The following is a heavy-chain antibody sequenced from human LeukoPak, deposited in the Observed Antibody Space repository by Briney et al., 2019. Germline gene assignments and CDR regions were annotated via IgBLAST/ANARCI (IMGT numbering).Heavy chain of an antibody. CDR2: IYYSGST. CDR1: GGSISSHY. V-gene: IGHV4-59*11. J-gene: IGHJ4*02. CDR3: ARGSSSRYYYDSSGYYLNY. D-gene: IGHD3-22*01. Sequence: PSETLSLTGTVSGGSISSHYWSWIRQPPGKGLEWIGYIYYSGSTNYNPSLKSRVTISVDTSKNQFSLKLSSVTAADTAVYYCARGSSSRYYYDSSGYYLNYWGQGTLVTVSS.